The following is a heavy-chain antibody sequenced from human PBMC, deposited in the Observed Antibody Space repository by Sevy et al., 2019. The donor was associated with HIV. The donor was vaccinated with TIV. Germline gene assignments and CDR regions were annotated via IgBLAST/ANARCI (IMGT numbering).Heavy chain of an antibody. J-gene: IGHJ4*02. CDR2: ISSGSSYI. CDR1: GFTFSNYF. CDR3: ARGDYYGSLYYFDY. Sequence: GGSLRLSCAASGFTFSNYFINWVRQAPGKGLEWVSSISSGSSYIFYAHSVKGRFTIPRDNAKNSLYLHMNSLRAEDTAVYYCARGDYYGSLYYFDYWGPGTLVTVSS. V-gene: IGHV3-21*01. D-gene: IGHD3-10*01.